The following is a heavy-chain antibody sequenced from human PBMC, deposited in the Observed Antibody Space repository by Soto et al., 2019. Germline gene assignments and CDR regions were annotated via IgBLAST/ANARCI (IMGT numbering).Heavy chain of an antibody. V-gene: IGHV3-21*01. Sequence: EVQLVESGGALVKPGGSLRLSCPASGLTFSSYRMNWVRQPPGKGLEGVSSISSSSSYIYYADSVKGRFTISRDNAKNSLYLQMNSLRAEDTAVYYCARGGPRWSEYYYYYYMDVWGKGTTVTVSS. CDR1: GLTFSSYR. D-gene: IGHD4-17*01. J-gene: IGHJ6*03. CDR3: ARGGPRWSEYYYYYYMDV. CDR2: ISSSSSYI.